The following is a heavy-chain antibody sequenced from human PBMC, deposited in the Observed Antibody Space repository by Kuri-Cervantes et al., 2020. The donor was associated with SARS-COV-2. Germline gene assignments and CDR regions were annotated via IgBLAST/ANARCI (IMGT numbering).Heavy chain of an antibody. CDR2: ISAYNGNT. D-gene: IGHD3-3*01. V-gene: IGHV1-18*01. J-gene: IGHJ5*02. CDR1: GGTFSSYA. Sequence: GESLKISCKASGGTFSSYAISWVRQAPGQGLEWMGWISAYNGNTNYAQELQGRVTMTTDTSTSTAYMELRSLRSDDTAVYYCARGAPLRFLEWLFWWFDPWGQGTLVTVSS. CDR3: ARGAPLRFLEWLFWWFDP.